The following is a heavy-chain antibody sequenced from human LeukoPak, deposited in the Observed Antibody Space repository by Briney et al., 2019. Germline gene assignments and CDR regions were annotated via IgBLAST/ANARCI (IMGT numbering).Heavy chain of an antibody. Sequence: GGSLRPSCAASGFTFSTYVMHWVRQAPGKGLMWVSRISHDGTDTSYADSVRGRFTISRDNAKNTLYLQMNSLRADDTAVYYCARDPGRYFDYWGQGTLVTVSS. J-gene: IGHJ4*02. CDR1: GFTFSTYV. CDR3: ARDPGRYFDY. CDR2: ISHDGTDT. V-gene: IGHV3-74*01.